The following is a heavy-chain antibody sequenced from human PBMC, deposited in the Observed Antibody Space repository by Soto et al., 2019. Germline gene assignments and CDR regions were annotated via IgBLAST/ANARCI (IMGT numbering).Heavy chain of an antibody. Sequence: EVQVLESGGGLVQPGGSLRLSCAASGFTFSDYAMNWVRQAPGKGLEWVSTISGSGGSTYYADSVRGRFTISRDNSKNTLYVQINSPRDEGAAIYYCAKGGTDGNCWWAACDIWGQGTVVTVS. J-gene: IGHJ3*02. CDR1: GFTFSDYA. CDR2: ISGSGGST. V-gene: IGHV3-23*01. D-gene: IGHD1-1*01. CDR3: AKGGTDGNCWWAACDI.